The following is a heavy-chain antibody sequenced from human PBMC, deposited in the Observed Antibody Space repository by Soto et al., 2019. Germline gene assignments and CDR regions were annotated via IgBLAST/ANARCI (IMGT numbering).Heavy chain of an antibody. J-gene: IGHJ5*02. CDR3: ARRDYYDSSGYNNWFDP. Sequence: PSETLSLTCAVSGGSISSSNWWSWVRQPPGKGLEWIGEIYHSGSTNYNPSLKSRVTISVDKSKNQFSLKLSSVTAADTAVYYCARRDYYDSSGYNNWFDPWGQGTLVTVSS. CDR2: IYHSGST. V-gene: IGHV4-4*02. CDR1: GGSISSSNW. D-gene: IGHD3-22*01.